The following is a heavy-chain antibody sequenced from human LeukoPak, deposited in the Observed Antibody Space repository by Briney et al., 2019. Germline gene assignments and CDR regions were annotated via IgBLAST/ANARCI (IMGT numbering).Heavy chain of an antibody. J-gene: IGHJ4*02. CDR1: GGSISSGGYS. CDR2: IYHSGST. D-gene: IGHD3-10*01. V-gene: IGHV4-30-2*01. CDR3: ARVVVRGAYFDY. Sequence: TLSLTCAVSGGSISSGGYSWSWIRQPPGKGLEWIGYIYHSGSTYYNPSLKSRVTISVDRSKNQFSLKLSSVTAADTAVYYGARVVVRGAYFDYWGQGTLVTVSS.